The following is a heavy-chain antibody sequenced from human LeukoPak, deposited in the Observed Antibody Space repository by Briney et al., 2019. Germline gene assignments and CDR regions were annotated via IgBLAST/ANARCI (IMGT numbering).Heavy chain of an antibody. V-gene: IGHV3-30*02. Sequence: QAGGSLRLSCAASGFTFSSYGMHWVRQAPGKGLEWVAFIRYDGSNKYYADSVKGRFTISRDNSKNTLYLQMNSLRAEDTAVYYCAKDLRRYCSSTSCLYDYWGQGTLVTVSS. CDR3: AKDLRRYCSSTSCLYDY. CDR2: IRYDGSNK. D-gene: IGHD2-2*01. J-gene: IGHJ4*02. CDR1: GFTFSSYG.